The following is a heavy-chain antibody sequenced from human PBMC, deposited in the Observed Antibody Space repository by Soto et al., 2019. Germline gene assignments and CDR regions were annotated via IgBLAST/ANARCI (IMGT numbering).Heavy chain of an antibody. D-gene: IGHD3-3*01. V-gene: IGHV7-4-1*01. CDR1: GYTFTSYA. CDR2: INTNTGNP. J-gene: IGHJ6*03. CDR3: ARANSYYDFWSGPHPSYYYYYMDV. Sequence: VKVSCKASGYTFTSYAMNWVRQAPGQGLEWMGWINTNTGNPTYAQGFTGRFVFSLDTSVSTAYLQICSLKAEDTAVYYCARANSYYDFWSGPHPSYYYYYMDVWGKGTTVTVSS.